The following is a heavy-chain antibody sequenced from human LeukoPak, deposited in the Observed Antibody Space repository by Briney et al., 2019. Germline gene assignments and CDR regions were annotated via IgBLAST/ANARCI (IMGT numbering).Heavy chain of an antibody. J-gene: IGHJ6*03. CDR1: GFTFSSYD. V-gene: IGHV3-33*01. Sequence: PGGSLRLSCVASGFTFSSYDMHWVRQAPGKGLEWVAIIWYDGTNKYYADSVKGRFTISRDNSKNTLYLQMNSLRAEDTAVYYCARRVKGYSSTGYYYYYYMDVWGKGTTVTVSS. D-gene: IGHD6-13*01. CDR3: ARRVKGYSSTGYYYYYYMDV. CDR2: IWYDGTNK.